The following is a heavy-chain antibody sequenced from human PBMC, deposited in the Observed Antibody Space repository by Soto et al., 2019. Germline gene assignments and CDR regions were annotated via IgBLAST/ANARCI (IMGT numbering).Heavy chain of an antibody. CDR3: AREIDDYGDYHFGGYYGMDV. D-gene: IGHD4-17*01. CDR1: GYTFTSYY. CDR2: INPSGGST. J-gene: IGHJ6*02. V-gene: IGHV1-46*01. Sequence: ASVKVSCKASGYTFTSYYMHWVRQAPGQGLEWMGIINPSGGSTSYAQKFQGRVTMTRDTSTSTVYMELSSLRSEDTAVYYCAREIDDYGDYHFGGYYGMDVWGQGTTVTVSS.